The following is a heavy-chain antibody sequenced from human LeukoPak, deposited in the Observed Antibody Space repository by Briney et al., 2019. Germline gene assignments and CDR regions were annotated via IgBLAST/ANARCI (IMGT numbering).Heavy chain of an antibody. V-gene: IGHV4-30-2*01. J-gene: IGHJ6*02. Sequence: SQTLSLTCAVSGGSISSGGYSWNWIRQPPGKGLEWIGYTYHSGSTYYNPSLKSRVTISVDTSNNQFSPKLTSVTAADTAVYYCARHDYDILTGYYLSGMDVWGQGTTVTVSS. D-gene: IGHD3-9*01. CDR3: ARHDYDILTGYYLSGMDV. CDR1: GGSISSGGYS. CDR2: TYHSGST.